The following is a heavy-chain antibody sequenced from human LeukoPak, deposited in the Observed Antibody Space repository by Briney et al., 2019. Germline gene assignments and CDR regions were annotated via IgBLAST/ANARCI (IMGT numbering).Heavy chain of an antibody. CDR1: GFTFSSYG. V-gene: IGHV3-30*02. Sequence: GGSLRLSCAASGFTFSSYGMHWVRQAPGKGLEWVTFIQYDGSNGYYTDSVKGRFTISRDNSKNTLYLQMNSLRAEDTAVYYCAELGITMIGGVWGKGTTVTISS. CDR3: AELGITMIGGV. J-gene: IGHJ6*04. CDR2: IQYDGSNG. D-gene: IGHD3-10*02.